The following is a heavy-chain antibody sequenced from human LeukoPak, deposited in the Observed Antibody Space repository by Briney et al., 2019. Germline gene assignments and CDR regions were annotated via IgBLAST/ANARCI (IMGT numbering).Heavy chain of an antibody. V-gene: IGHV1-69*05. D-gene: IGHD4-17*01. Sequence: SVKVSRKASGGTFSSYAISWVRPAPGQGLEWMGRIIPIFGTANYAQKFQGRVTITTDESTSTAYMELSSLRSEDTAVYYCARVPTVTHYYYYMDVWGKGTTVTVSS. CDR2: IIPIFGTA. J-gene: IGHJ6*03. CDR3: ARVPTVTHYYYYMDV. CDR1: GGTFSSYA.